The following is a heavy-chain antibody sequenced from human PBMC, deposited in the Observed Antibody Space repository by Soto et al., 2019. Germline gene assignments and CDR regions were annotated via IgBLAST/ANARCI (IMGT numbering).Heavy chain of an antibody. V-gene: IGHV3-53*01. CDR2: IDSGSST. CDR3: AGGHDAVVQAGRRESHYCSRTAV. J-gene: IGHJ6*04. D-gene: IGHD2-2*01. Sequence: SWISKNQGKGLEWVLVIDSGSSTYYADSVEGRFTIFRDNAQNSLLLQMNSLKTEDTAVYYCAGGHDAVVQAGRRESHYCSRTAVWLKGSTVPVSS.